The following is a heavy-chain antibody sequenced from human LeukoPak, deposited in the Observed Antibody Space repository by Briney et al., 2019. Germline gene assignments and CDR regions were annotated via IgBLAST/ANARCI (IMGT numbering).Heavy chain of an antibody. CDR1: GYIFTDYY. D-gene: IGHD4-23*01. J-gene: IGHJ4*02. Sequence: ASVKASCKTSGYIFTDYYIHWVRQAPGQGLEWMGWMHPDTGGTNFTQRFQGRVTLTRDTSITTVYMELIRLTSDDTAVYYCARARSGYGGPFGYFDYWGQGTLVTVSS. CDR2: MHPDTGGT. CDR3: ARARSGYGGPFGYFDY. V-gene: IGHV1-2*02.